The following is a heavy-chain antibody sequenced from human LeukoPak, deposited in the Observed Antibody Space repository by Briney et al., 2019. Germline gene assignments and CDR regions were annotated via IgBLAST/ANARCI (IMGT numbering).Heavy chain of an antibody. D-gene: IGHD4-11*01. CDR2: IKQDGSEK. CDR1: GFTFSSYW. Sequence: PGGSLRLSCAASGFTFSSYWMSWVRQAPGKGREWVAYIKQDGSEKYHVDSVKGQYTISRDNAKNSLYLQMNSLRAEDTAVYYCARRMTTVTAYFYYWGQGTLVTVSS. V-gene: IGHV3-7*01. J-gene: IGHJ4*02. CDR3: ARRMTTVTAYFYY.